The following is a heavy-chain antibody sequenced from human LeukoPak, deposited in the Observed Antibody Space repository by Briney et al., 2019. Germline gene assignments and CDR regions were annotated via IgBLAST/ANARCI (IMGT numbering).Heavy chain of an antibody. CDR2: ISAENGNT. V-gene: IGHV1-18*01. CDR1: GYNFGIYG. Sequence: GASVKVSCKASGYNFGIYGITWVRQAPGQGLEWMGWISAENGNTNYAQKFQGRVTVTVDTSTSTAYLDLRSLRSDDTAVYYCARAGATVTTNFDNWGQGTLVTVSS. D-gene: IGHD4-17*01. J-gene: IGHJ4*02. CDR3: ARAGATVTTNFDN.